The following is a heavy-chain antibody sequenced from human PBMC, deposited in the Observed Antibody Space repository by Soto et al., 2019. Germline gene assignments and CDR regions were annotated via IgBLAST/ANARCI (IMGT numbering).Heavy chain of an antibody. V-gene: IGHV1-3*01. CDR3: ARVGGEYSSLSWEDAFDI. J-gene: IGHJ3*02. CDR2: INAGNGNT. Sequence: GASVKVSCKASGYTFINYALHWVRQAPGQRLEWIGRINAGNGNTKYSQKLQGRVTMTTDTSTSTAYMELRSLRSDDTAVYYCARVGGEYSSLSWEDAFDIWGQGTMVTVSS. D-gene: IGHD6-13*01. CDR1: GYTFINYA.